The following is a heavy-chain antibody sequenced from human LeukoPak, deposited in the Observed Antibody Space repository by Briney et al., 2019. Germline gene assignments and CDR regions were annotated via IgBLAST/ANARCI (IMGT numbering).Heavy chain of an antibody. CDR2: IYWDDDK. V-gene: IGHV2-5*08. Sequence: TLSLTCTVSGGSISSYYWSWIRQPPGKALEWLALIYWDDDKRYSPSLKSRLTIAKDTSKNQVVLTMTNMDPVDTATYYCAHSLYGSGSLGYWGQGTLVTVSS. J-gene: IGHJ4*02. CDR3: AHSLYGSGSLGY. CDR1: GGSISSYYW. D-gene: IGHD3-10*01.